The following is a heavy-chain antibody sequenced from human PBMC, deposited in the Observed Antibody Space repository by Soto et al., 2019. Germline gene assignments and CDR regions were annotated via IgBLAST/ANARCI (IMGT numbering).Heavy chain of an antibody. J-gene: IGHJ5*01. CDR1: GDSVTSGDYY. CDR3: ARIPVDTYMTYWFDP. Sequence: SETLSLTCTPSGDSVTSGDYYWSWIRQPPGKGLEWIGYIYYSGNTNYSPSLKSRVAISLDTSHNQFSLKLSSVTAADTAVYFCARIPVDTYMTYWFDPWGQGTLVT. CDR2: IYYSGNT. V-gene: IGHV4-61*08. D-gene: IGHD5-18*01.